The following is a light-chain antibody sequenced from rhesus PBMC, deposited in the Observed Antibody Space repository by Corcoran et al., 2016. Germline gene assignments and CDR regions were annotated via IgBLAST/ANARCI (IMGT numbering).Light chain of an antibody. CDR2: AVS. Sequence: DIQMTQSPSSLSASVGDKVTLTCHASPGISSWLGWYQQKPGQAPKPLTYAVSSLQSGVPSRLSGMGSGTDYPLTIRTLQPEDFATYYCPQSHTLPWTFGQGTKVEIK. J-gene: IGKJ1*01. CDR1: PGISSW. CDR3: PQSHTLPWT. V-gene: IGKV1-19*01.